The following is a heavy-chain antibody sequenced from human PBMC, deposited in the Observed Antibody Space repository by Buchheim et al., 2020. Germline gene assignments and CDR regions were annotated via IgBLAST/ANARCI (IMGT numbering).Heavy chain of an antibody. CDR2: IRQDGSEK. CDR1: GFTFSSYW. J-gene: IGHJ6*02. Sequence: EVQLVESGGGLVQPGGSLRLSCAASGFTFSSYWMSWVRQAPGKGLEWVANIRQDGSEKYYVDSVKGRFTISRDNAKNSLYLQINSLRAEETALDYFAREAASYYYGMDVWGQGTT. V-gene: IGHV3-7*01. D-gene: IGHD2-15*01. CDR3: AREAASYYYGMDV.